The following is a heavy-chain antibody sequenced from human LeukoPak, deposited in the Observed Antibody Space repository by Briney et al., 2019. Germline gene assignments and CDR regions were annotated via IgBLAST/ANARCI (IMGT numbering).Heavy chain of an antibody. V-gene: IGHV4-61*02. CDR1: GGSISSGSYY. D-gene: IGHD5-18*01. CDR3: ARAYTAMAPFGY. Sequence: SQTLSLTCTVSGGSISSGSYYWSWIRQPAGKGLEWIGRIYTSGSTNYNPSLKSRVTISVDTSKNQFSLKLSSVTAADTAVYYCARAYTAMAPFGYWGQGTLVTVSS. CDR2: IYTSGST. J-gene: IGHJ4*02.